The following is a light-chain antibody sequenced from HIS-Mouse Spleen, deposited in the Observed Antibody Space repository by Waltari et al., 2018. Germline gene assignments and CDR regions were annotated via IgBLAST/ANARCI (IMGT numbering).Light chain of an antibody. Sequence: QSAMTQPPSASGSPGQSVTISCTGTSSDVGGSNYASWYQKHPGKAPKLMIYEVLKRPSGVPDRCSGSKSGNTASLTVSGLQAEDEADYYCSSYAGSNNYVFGTGTKVTVL. J-gene: IGLJ1*01. V-gene: IGLV2-8*01. CDR1: SSDVGGSNY. CDR3: SSYAGSNNYV. CDR2: EVL.